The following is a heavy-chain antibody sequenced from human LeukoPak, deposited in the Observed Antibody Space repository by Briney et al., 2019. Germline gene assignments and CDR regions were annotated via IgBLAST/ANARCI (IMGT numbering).Heavy chain of an antibody. CDR1: GGTFSSYA. V-gene: IGHV1-69*13. J-gene: IGHJ4*02. Sequence: SVKVSCKASGGTFSSYAISWMRQAPGQGLEWMGGIIPIFGTANYAQKFQGRVTITADESTSTAYMELSSLRSEDTAVYYCARGGALAVAGTLLFDYWGQGTLVTVSS. CDR2: IIPIFGTA. D-gene: IGHD6-19*01. CDR3: ARGGALAVAGTLLFDY.